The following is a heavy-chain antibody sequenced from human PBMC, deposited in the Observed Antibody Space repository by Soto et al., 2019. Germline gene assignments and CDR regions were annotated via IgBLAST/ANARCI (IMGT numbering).Heavy chain of an antibody. Sequence: GSLRLSCAASGFTFSSYSMNWVRQAPGKGLEWVSSISSSSSYIYYADSVKGRFTISRDNAKNSLYLQMNSLRAEDTAVYYCARDQGEVLSALAGHDAFDIWGQGTTVPVSS. CDR3: ARDQGEVLSALAGHDAFDI. CDR2: ISSSSSYI. V-gene: IGHV3-21*01. CDR1: GFTFSSYS. D-gene: IGHD6-19*01. J-gene: IGHJ3*02.